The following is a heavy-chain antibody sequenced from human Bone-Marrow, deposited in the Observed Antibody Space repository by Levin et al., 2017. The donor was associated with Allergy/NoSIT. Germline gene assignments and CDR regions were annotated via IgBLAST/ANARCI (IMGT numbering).Heavy chain of an antibody. Sequence: GASVKVSCKVSGHTLTESSIHWVRQAPGKGLEWMGGFDPKEGETIYAQKFQGRVTMTADTSTDTAYMELISLTSEDTAVFHCAIRPREWGLDLYFDLWGRGTLVTVSS. CDR3: AIRPREWGLDLYFDL. D-gene: IGHD1-26*01. J-gene: IGHJ2*01. CDR1: GHTLTESS. V-gene: IGHV1-24*01. CDR2: FDPKEGET.